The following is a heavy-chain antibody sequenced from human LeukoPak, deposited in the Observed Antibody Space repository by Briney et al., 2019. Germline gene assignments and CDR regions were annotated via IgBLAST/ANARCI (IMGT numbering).Heavy chain of an antibody. CDR1: GGSFSSYA. V-gene: IGHV1-69*06. D-gene: IGHD3-10*01. J-gene: IGHJ4*02. Sequence: ASVKASCKASGGSFSSYAISWVRQAPGQGLDWLGGIIPIFGTANYAQKFQGRVTITADKSTSTAYMELSSLRSEDTAVYYCARQVWFGESHFDYWGQGTLVTVSS. CDR2: IIPIFGTA. CDR3: ARQVWFGESHFDY.